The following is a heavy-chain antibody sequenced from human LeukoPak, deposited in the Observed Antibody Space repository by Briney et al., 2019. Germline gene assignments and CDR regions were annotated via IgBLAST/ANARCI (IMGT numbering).Heavy chain of an antibody. J-gene: IGHJ6*02. CDR2: IIPILGIP. V-gene: IGHV1-69*04. Sequence: SVKVSCKASGGTFSSSAISWVRQAPGQGLEWMGRIIPILGIPNYAQKFQGRVTITADKSTSTAYMELSSLRSEDTAVFYCARDLNYYNMDVWGQGTTVTVSS. CDR3: ARDLNYYNMDV. CDR1: GGTFSSSA.